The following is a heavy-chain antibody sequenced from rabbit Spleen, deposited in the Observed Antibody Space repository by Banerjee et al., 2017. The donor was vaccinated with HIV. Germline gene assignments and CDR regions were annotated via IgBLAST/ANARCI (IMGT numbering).Heavy chain of an antibody. CDR3: ARGSATMTMVITGFYFSL. D-gene: IGHD2-1*01. CDR1: GFAFSADYY. V-gene: IGHV1S45*01. J-gene: IGHJ4*01. Sequence: QEQLEESGGDLVKTGASLTLTCTASGFAFSADYYICWVRQAPGKGLESIACIYGGVIDSTYYATWAKGRFTISKTSSTTVTLRVASLTAADTATYFCARGSATMTMVITGFYFSLWGPGTLVTVS. CDR2: IYGGVIDST.